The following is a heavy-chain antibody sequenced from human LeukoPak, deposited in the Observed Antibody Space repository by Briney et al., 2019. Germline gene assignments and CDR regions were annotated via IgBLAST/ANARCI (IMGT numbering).Heavy chain of an antibody. V-gene: IGHV3-21*01. J-gene: IGHJ4*02. CDR1: GFTFSGYS. Sequence: GGSLRLSCAASGFTFSGYSMNWVRQAPGKGLEWVSSISSSSYIYYADSVKGRFTISRDNAENSLYLQMNSLRAEDTAVYYCARATRNYYGSGSIDYWGQGILVTVSS. CDR3: ARATRNYYGSGSIDY. D-gene: IGHD3-10*01. CDR2: ISSSSYI.